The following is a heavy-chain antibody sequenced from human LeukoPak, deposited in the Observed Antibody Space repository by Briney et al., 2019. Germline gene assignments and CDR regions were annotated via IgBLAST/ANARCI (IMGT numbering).Heavy chain of an antibody. D-gene: IGHD3-9*01. J-gene: IGHJ4*02. CDR2: INPNSGGT. CDR3: ALSYDILTGYLYY. V-gene: IGHV1-2*02. CDR1: GYTFTGYY. Sequence: ASVKVSCKASGYTFTGYYMRWVRQAPGQGLEWMGWINPNSGGTNYAQKFQGRVTMTRDTSISTAYMELSRLRSDDTAVYYCALSYDILTGYLYYWGQGTLVTVSS.